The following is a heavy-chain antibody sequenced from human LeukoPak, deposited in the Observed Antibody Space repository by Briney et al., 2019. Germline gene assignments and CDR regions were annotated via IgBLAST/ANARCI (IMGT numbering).Heavy chain of an antibody. D-gene: IGHD3-9*01. V-gene: IGHV4-38-2*01. J-gene: IGHJ4*02. Sequence: SETLSLTCAVSGYSITSGYCWAWIRQPPGKGLEWIGNIYHSGSTYYNASLKSRVTTSVDTSKNQFSLMMISVTAADAALYYCARGYNNYFFDYWGQGTLVTVSS. CDR3: ARGYNNYFFDY. CDR2: IYHSGST. CDR1: GYSITSGYC.